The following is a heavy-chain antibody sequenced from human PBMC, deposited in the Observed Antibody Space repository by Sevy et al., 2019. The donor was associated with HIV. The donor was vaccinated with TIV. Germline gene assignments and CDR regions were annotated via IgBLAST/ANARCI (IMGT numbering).Heavy chain of an antibody. J-gene: IGHJ6*02. CDR2: ISYDGSNK. D-gene: IGHD6-13*01. Sequence: GGSLRLSCAASGFTFSSYAMHWVRQAPGKGLEWVAVISYDGSNKYYADSVKGRFTISRDNSKNTLYLQMNSLRAEDTAVYYCAREYSSSWSQNYYGMDVWGQGTTVTVSS. CDR1: GFTFSSYA. V-gene: IGHV3-30-3*01. CDR3: AREYSSSWSQNYYGMDV.